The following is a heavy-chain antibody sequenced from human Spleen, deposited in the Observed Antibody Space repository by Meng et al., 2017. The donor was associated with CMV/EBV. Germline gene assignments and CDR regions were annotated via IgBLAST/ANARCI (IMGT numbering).Heavy chain of an antibody. D-gene: IGHD2-2*01. Sequence: GESLKISCAASGFTFSSYGMHWVRQAPGKGLEWVAVISYDGSNKYYADSVKGRFTISRDNSKNTLYLQMNSLRAEDTAVYYCARADIVVVPAAGLSFDYWGQGTLVTVSS. J-gene: IGHJ4*02. CDR2: ISYDGSNK. CDR3: ARADIVVVPAAGLSFDY. V-gene: IGHV3-30*19. CDR1: GFTFSSYG.